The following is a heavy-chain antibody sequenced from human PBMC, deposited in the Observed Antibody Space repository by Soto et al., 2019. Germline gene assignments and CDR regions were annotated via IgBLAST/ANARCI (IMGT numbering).Heavy chain of an antibody. CDR3: ASGGWGSSWYEGGSRIDY. V-gene: IGHV3-13*01. D-gene: IGHD6-13*01. J-gene: IGHJ4*02. CDR1: GFTFDDYA. CDR2: IGVAGDT. Sequence: PGGSLRLSCAASGFTFDDYAMHWVRQVAGKGLEWVSAIGVAGDTYYPDSVKGRFTISRENAKNSLYLQMNSLRAEDTAVYYCASGGWGSSWYEGGSRIDYWGQGTLVTVSS.